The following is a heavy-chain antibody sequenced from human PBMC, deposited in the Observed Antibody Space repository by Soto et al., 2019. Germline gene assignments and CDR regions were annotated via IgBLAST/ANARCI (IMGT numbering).Heavy chain of an antibody. CDR2: IYYSGST. CDR3: ARRYNWNYWWFDP. D-gene: IGHD1-7*01. CDR1: GGSISSYY. Sequence: ETLSLTCTVSGGSISSYYWSWIRQPPGKGLEWIGYIYYSGSTNYNPSLKSRVTISVDTSKNQFSLKLSSVTAADTAVYYCARRYNWNYWWFDPWAQGTLVTVSS. V-gene: IGHV4-59*08. J-gene: IGHJ5*02.